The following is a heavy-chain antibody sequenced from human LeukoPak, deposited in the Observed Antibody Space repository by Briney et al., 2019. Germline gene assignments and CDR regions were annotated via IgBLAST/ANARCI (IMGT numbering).Heavy chain of an antibody. J-gene: IGHJ4*02. CDR3: ARETGYSYGHNQYYFDY. Sequence: SVKVSCKASGGTFSSYAISWVRQAPGQGLEWMGGIIPIFGTANYAQKFQGRVTITADESTSTAYMELSSLRSEDTAVYYCARETGYSYGHNQYYFDYWGQGTLVTVSS. D-gene: IGHD5-18*01. CDR2: IIPIFGTA. V-gene: IGHV1-69*13. CDR1: GGTFSSYA.